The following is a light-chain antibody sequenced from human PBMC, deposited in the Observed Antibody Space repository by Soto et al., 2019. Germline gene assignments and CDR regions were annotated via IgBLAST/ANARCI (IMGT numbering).Light chain of an antibody. Sequence: HSALTQPASVSGSPGQSITLSCTGTSSDIGGYNYVSWYQQHPGEAPKLMIFEVNNRPSGVSHRFSGSKSGNTASLTISGLQAEDEADYYCSSYTSSSTAVFGGGTKLTV. CDR1: SSDIGGYNY. CDR3: SSYTSSSTAV. J-gene: IGLJ7*01. V-gene: IGLV2-14*01. CDR2: EVN.